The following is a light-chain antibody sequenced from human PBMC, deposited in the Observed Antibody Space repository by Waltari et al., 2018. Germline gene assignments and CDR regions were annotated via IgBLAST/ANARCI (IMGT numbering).Light chain of an antibody. V-gene: IGKV3-11*01. J-gene: IGKJ4*01. CDR1: QSVANF. CDR3: QQRNKWPLT. Sequence: DIVLPQSPATLSLSPGERATLACRASQSVANFLAWYQQKPGQAPRLLIYDVSNRATDVPARFIGSGFATDFTLTISDVEPEDIAVYYCQQRNKWPLTFGGGTKVEIK. CDR2: DVS.